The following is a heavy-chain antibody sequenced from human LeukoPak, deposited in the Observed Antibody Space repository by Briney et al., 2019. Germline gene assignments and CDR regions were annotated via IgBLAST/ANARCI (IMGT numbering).Heavy chain of an antibody. CDR2: INPSGGST. J-gene: IGHJ4*02. Sequence: ASVKVSCKASGYAFTSYYMHWVRQAPGQGLEWMGIINPSGGSTSYAQKFQGRVTMTRDTSTSTVYMELSSLRSEDTAVYYCARGVAVMRLRLGELPEPFDYWGQGTLVTVSS. CDR1: GYAFTSYY. D-gene: IGHD3-16*01. V-gene: IGHV1-46*01. CDR3: ARGVAVMRLRLGELPEPFDY.